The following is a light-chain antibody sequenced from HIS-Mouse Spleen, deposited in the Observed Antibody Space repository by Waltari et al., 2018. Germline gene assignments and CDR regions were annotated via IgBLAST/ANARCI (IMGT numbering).Light chain of an antibody. CDR2: DDS. Sequence: SYVLTQPPSVSVAPGKTARITWGGNNIGSKSVNWYQQKPGQAPVLVVHDDSDRPSGIPERFSGSNSGNTATLTISRVEAGDEADYYCQVWDSSSDHPVFGGGTQLTVL. CDR3: QVWDSSSDHPV. J-gene: IGLJ7*01. CDR1: NIGSKS. V-gene: IGLV3-21*03.